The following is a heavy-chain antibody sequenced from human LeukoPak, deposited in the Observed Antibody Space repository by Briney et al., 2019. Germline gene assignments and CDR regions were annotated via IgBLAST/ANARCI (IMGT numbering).Heavy chain of an antibody. J-gene: IGHJ3*01. V-gene: IGHV3-48*04. Sequence: GGSLRLSCAASGFSFSSYTMNWVRQAPGKGLEWVSYISSSSSTISYADSVKGRFTISRDNAKNSLYLQMSSLRAEDTAIYYCVRGGGPSYKYNAFDLWGQGTMVTVYS. CDR3: VRGGGPSYKYNAFDL. CDR1: GFSFSSYT. CDR2: ISSSSSTI. D-gene: IGHD2-15*01.